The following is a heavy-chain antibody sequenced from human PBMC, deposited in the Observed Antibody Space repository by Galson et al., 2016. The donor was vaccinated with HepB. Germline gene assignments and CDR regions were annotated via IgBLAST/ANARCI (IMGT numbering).Heavy chain of an antibody. V-gene: IGHV3-7*03. CDR3: TRGAWWAFDI. J-gene: IGHJ3*02. CDR1: GITLSTYW. Sequence: SLRLSCAASGITLSTYWMYWVRQAPGKGLEWVATINPDASERYYPDSVKGRFTVSRDDAKISMYLQMDSLRVEDTAVYYCTRGAWWAFDIWGQGTRVTVSS. D-gene: IGHD2-8*02. CDR2: INPDASER.